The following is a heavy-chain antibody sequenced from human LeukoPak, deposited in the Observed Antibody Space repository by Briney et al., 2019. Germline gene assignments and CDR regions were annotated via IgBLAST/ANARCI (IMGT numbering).Heavy chain of an antibody. V-gene: IGHV1-69*05. CDR2: IIPIFGTA. J-gene: IGHJ4*02. CDR3: ARGAYSSGALRAFDY. Sequence: ASVKVSCKASGGTFSSYAISWVRQAPGQGLEWMGGIIPIFGTANYAQKFQGRVTITTDESTSTAYMELSSLRSEDTAVYYCARGAYSSGALRAFDYWGQETLVTVSS. CDR1: GGTFSSYA. D-gene: IGHD3-22*01.